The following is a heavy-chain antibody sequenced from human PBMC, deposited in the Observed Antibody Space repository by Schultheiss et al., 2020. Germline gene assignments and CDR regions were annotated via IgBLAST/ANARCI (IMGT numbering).Heavy chain of an antibody. CDR2: ISTYNGNT. J-gene: IGHJ4*02. Sequence: ASVKVSCKASGYTFTNNGINWVRQAPGQGLEWMGWISTYNGNTKYAQKFQGRVTMTTRTSTNTAYMELRSLRSDDTAVYSCARDGGSGQLVPFYFDYWGQGTLVNVSS. D-gene: IGHD6-6*01. CDR3: ARDGGSGQLVPFYFDY. V-gene: IGHV1-18*04. CDR1: GYTFTNNG.